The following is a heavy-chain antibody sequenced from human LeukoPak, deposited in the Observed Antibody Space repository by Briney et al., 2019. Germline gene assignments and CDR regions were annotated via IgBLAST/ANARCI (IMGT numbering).Heavy chain of an antibody. J-gene: IGHJ6*03. CDR2: INHSGGT. CDR3: ARGGFSYYYYYMDV. CDR1: GGSFSGYY. V-gene: IGHV4-34*01. Sequence: SETLSLTCAVYGGSFSGYYWSWIRQPPGKGLEWIGEINHSGGTNYNPSLKSRVTISVDTSKNQFSLKLSSVTAADTAVYYCARGGFSYYYYYMDVWGKGTTVTVSS.